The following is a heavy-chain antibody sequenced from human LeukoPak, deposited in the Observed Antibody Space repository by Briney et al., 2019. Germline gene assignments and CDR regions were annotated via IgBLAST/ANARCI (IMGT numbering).Heavy chain of an antibody. D-gene: IGHD3-10*01. CDR1: GGSFSGYY. CDR2: INHSGST. Sequence: SETLSLTCAVYGGSFSGYYWSWIRQPPGKGLEWIGEINHSGSTNYSPSLKSRVTISVDTSKNQFSLKLSSVTAADTAVYYCARGYYGSGSYSDYWGQGTLVTVSP. J-gene: IGHJ4*02. CDR3: ARGYYGSGSYSDY. V-gene: IGHV4-34*01.